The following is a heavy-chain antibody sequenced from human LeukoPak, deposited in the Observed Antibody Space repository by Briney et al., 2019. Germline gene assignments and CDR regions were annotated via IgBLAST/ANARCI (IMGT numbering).Heavy chain of an antibody. CDR3: ARIYCSGGSCYDIYFQH. CDR1: GYTFTSYG. CDR2: ISAYNGNT. V-gene: IGHV1-18*01. J-gene: IGHJ1*01. Sequence: ASVKVSCKASGYTFTSYGISWVRQAPGQGLEWMGWISAYNGNTNYAQKLQGRVTMTTDTSTSTAYMELRSLGSDDTAVYYCARIYCSGGSCYDIYFQHWGQGTLVTVSS. D-gene: IGHD2-15*01.